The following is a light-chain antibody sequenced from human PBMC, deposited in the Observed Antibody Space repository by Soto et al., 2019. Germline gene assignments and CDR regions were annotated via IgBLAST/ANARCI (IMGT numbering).Light chain of an antibody. J-gene: IGKJ1*01. V-gene: IGKV1-6*01. Sequence: IQMTQSPSSLSASVGDRVTITCRASQGIRNELGWYQQKPGKAPKLLIYAASSLQSGVPSRFSGSGSGTDFTLTIGSLQTRDFPTYFGLQYYHYHPTFGQGTKVEIK. CDR2: AAS. CDR3: LQYYHYHPT. CDR1: QGIRNE.